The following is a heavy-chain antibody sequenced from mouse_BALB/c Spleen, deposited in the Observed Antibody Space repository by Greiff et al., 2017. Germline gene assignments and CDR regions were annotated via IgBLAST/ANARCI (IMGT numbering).Heavy chain of an antibody. V-gene: IGHV5-17*02. CDR1: GFTFSSFG. CDR2: ISSGSSTI. Sequence: EVNVVESGGGLVQPGGSRKLSCAASGFTFSSFGMHWVRQAPEKGLEWVAYISSGSSTIYYADTVKGRFTISRDNPKNTLFLQMTSLRSEDTAMYYCARDGRYNYYAMDYWGQGTSVTVSS. J-gene: IGHJ4*01. CDR3: ARDGRYNYYAMDY. D-gene: IGHD2-14*01.